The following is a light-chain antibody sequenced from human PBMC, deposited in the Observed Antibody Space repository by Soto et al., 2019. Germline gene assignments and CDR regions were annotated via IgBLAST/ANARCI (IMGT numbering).Light chain of an antibody. J-gene: IGKJ1*01. CDR3: QHWHDYSWT. CDR1: QSISIW. CDR2: KTS. Sequence: DIHMTQSPSTLSASVGDRVTITCRASQSISIWLAWYQQKTGKAPNLLIYKTSSLETGVPSRFSGSGSGTEFTLTISSLQPDDFATYYCQHWHDYSWTFGQGTKVEVK. V-gene: IGKV1-5*03.